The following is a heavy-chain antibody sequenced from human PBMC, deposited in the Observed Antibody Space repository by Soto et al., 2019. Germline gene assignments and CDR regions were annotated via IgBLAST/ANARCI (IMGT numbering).Heavy chain of an antibody. CDR1: GEDLNSYY. CDR3: ARGRWSYRFLN. V-gene: IGHV4-34*02. D-gene: IGHD3-16*02. J-gene: IGHJ4*02. Sequence: QVQLQQWGAGLLKPSETLSLTCAVYGEDLNSYYWSWIRQAPGKGLEWIGEIYDARRTTYNPSLRSRVTISAVASSQQFGLRRISLTAADTAIYYCARGRWSYRFLNWGQGTLVTVSS. CDR2: IYDARRT.